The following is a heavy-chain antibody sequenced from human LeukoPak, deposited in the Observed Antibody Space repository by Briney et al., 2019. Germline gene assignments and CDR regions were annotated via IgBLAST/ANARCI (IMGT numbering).Heavy chain of an antibody. J-gene: IGHJ3*02. CDR3: ARYIRDIVVVPAAKYFDI. CDR2: IYHSGST. V-gene: IGHV4-4*02. Sequence: PSETLSLTCAVSGGSISSSNWWSWVRQPPGKGLEWIGEIYHSGSTNYNPSLKSRVTISVDKSKNQFSLKLSSVTAADTAVYYCARYIRDIVVVPAAKYFDIWGQGTMVTVSS. D-gene: IGHD2-2*01. CDR1: GGSISSSNW.